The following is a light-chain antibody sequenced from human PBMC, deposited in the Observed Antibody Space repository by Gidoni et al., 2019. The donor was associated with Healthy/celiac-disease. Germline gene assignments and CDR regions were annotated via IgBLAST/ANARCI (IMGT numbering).Light chain of an antibody. CDR2: AAS. J-gene: IGKJ3*01. CDR3: QKYNSAPLFT. V-gene: IGKV1-27*01. CDR1: QGISNY. Sequence: DIQMTQSPSSLSASVGDRVTITCRASQGISNYLAWYQQKPGKVPKLLIYAASTLQSGVPSRFSGSGSGTDFTLTIASLQPEDVAAYYCQKYNSAPLFTFGPGTKVEIK.